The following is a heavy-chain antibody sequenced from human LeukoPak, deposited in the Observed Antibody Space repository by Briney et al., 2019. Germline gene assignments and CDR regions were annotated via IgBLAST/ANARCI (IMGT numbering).Heavy chain of an antibody. D-gene: IGHD3-3*01. Sequence: PSETLSLTCTVSGGSISTYYWSWIRQPPGKGLEWIGYIYYSGSTYYNPSLKSRVTISVDTSKNQFSLKLSSVTAADTAVYYCAREGSTIFGVVDYYWGQGTLVTVSS. CDR3: AREGSTIFGVVDYY. J-gene: IGHJ4*02. CDR1: GGSISTYY. V-gene: IGHV4-30-4*08. CDR2: IYYSGST.